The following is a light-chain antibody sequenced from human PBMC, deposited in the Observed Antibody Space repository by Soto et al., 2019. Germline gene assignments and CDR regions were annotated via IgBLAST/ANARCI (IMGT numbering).Light chain of an antibody. Sequence: QSVLTQPPSASGSPGQSVTISCTGTSSDVGGYNYVSWYQQHPGEAPKLMIYEVSKRPSGVPDRFSGSKSGNTASLTVSGLQAEDEADYYCSSYAGSNSFVFGTGTKVTVL. J-gene: IGLJ1*01. CDR2: EVS. CDR3: SSYAGSNSFV. CDR1: SSDVGGYNY. V-gene: IGLV2-8*01.